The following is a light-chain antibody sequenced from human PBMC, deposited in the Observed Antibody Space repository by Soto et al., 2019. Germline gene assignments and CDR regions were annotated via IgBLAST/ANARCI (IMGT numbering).Light chain of an antibody. CDR2: DVS. CDR3: LSYTSSSTLV. V-gene: IGLV2-14*01. Sequence: QSALTQPASVSGSPGQSITISCTGTSSDVGGYNYVSWYQQHPGKAPKLMIYDVSDRPSGVSNRFSGSKSGNTASLTISGLQAEDEADYYCLSYTSSSTLVFGTGTKVTV. J-gene: IGLJ1*01. CDR1: SSDVGGYNY.